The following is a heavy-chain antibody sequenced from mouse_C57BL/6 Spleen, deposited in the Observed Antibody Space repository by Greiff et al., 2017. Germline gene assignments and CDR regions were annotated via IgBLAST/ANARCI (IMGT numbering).Heavy chain of an antibody. CDR1: GFTFSDYY. Sequence: EVKLMESEGGLVQPGSSMKLSCTASGFTFSDYYMAWVRQVPEKGLEWVANINYDGSSTYYLDSLKSRFIISRDNAKNILYLQMSSLKSEDTATYYCARGGYYYGSSYGAMDYWGQGTSVTVSS. D-gene: IGHD1-1*01. V-gene: IGHV5-16*01. CDR2: INYDGSST. J-gene: IGHJ4*01. CDR3: ARGGYYYGSSYGAMDY.